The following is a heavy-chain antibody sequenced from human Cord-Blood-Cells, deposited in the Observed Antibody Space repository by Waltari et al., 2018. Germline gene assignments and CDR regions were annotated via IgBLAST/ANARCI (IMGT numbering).Heavy chain of an antibody. Sequence: QVQLVQSGAEVKKPGASVKVSCKASGYTFTGYYMHWVRQAPGQGLELMGWINPNIGGTNYAQKFQGWVTRTRETSISTAYMELSRLRSDDTAVYYCARTSIVGATRYYYYGMDVWGQGTTVTVSS. CDR3: ARTSIVGATRYYYYGMDV. J-gene: IGHJ6*02. CDR2: INPNIGGT. D-gene: IGHD1-26*01. V-gene: IGHV1-2*04. CDR1: GYTFTGYY.